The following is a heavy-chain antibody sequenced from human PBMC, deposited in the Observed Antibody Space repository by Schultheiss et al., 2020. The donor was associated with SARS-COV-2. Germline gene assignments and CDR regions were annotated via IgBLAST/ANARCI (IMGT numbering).Heavy chain of an antibody. CDR3: ASATYYYGSGSYYLLDY. V-gene: IGHV3-74*01. J-gene: IGHJ4*02. Sequence: GGSLRLSCAASGFTFSSYWMHWVRQAPGKGLVWVSRINSDGSSTSYADSVKGRFTISRDNAKNTLYLQMNSLRAEDTAVYYCASATYYYGSGSYYLLDYWGQGTLVTVSS. CDR1: GFTFSSYW. CDR2: INSDGSST. D-gene: IGHD3-10*01.